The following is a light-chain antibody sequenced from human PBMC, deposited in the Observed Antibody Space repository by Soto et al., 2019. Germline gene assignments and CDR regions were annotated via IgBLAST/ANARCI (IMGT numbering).Light chain of an antibody. CDR3: QQYNDWPLT. V-gene: IGKV3D-15*01. CDR1: QYVGSR. Sequence: EIVLTQSPATLSASPGDIATLSCRASQYVGSRLAWYQHKPGQAPRLLIYYTSKRATGIPTRFSGTGSGTEFTLTISSLQSEDFALYYCQQYNDWPLTFGQGTKVDIK. CDR2: YTS. J-gene: IGKJ1*01.